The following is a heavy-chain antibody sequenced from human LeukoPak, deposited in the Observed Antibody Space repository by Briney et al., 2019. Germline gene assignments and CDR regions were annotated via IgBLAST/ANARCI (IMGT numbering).Heavy chain of an antibody. J-gene: IGHJ5*02. V-gene: IGHV4-61*05. CDR2: IYYTGST. Sequence: PSETLSLTCTVSGGSISSSSYYWGWIRQPPGKGLEWIGYIYYTGSTNYNPSLKSRVTISVDTSKNQFSLKLSSVTAADTAVYYCARGGLNWFDPWGQGTLVTVSS. CDR3: ARGGLNWFDP. D-gene: IGHD3-16*01. CDR1: GGSISSSSYY.